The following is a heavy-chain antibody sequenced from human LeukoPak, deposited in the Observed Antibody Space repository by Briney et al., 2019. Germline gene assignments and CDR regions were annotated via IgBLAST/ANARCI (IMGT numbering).Heavy chain of an antibody. D-gene: IGHD2-2*01. CDR1: GYTFTSCD. Sequence: ASVKVSCKASGYTFTSCDINWVRQATGQGLEWMGWMDPNSGNTGYAQKFQGRVTITRNTSISTAYMELSSLRSEDTAVYYCARGVVPAASDAFDIWGQGTMVTVSS. V-gene: IGHV1-8*03. CDR3: ARGVVPAASDAFDI. CDR2: MDPNSGNT. J-gene: IGHJ3*02.